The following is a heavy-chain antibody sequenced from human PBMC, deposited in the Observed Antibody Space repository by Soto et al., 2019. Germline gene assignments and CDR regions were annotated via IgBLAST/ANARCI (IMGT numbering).Heavy chain of an antibody. D-gene: IGHD4-17*01. CDR1: GGSFSGYY. J-gene: IGHJ4*02. Sequence: QVQLQQWGAGLLKPSETLSLTCAVYGGSFSGYYWSWIRQPPGKGLEWIGEINHSGSTNYNPSLKSRVTISVDTSKNQFSLELSSVTAADTAVYYCAAVTSGTTYPYYFDYWGQGTLVTVSS. CDR2: INHSGST. CDR3: AAVTSGTTYPYYFDY. V-gene: IGHV4-34*01.